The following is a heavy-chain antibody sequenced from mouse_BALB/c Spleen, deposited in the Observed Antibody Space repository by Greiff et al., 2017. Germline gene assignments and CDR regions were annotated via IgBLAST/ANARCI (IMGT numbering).Heavy chain of an antibody. CDR1: GFTFSSYG. V-gene: IGHV5-6-3*01. J-gene: IGHJ3*01. D-gene: IGHD2-14*01. CDR3: ARGGNRYDVWFAY. CDR2: INSNGGST. Sequence: EVQLVESGGGLVQPGGSLKLSCAASGFTFSSYGMSWVRQTPDKRLELVATINSNGGSTYYPDSVKGRFTISRDNAKNTLYLQMSSLKSEDTAMYYCARGGNRYDVWFAYWGQGTLVTVSA.